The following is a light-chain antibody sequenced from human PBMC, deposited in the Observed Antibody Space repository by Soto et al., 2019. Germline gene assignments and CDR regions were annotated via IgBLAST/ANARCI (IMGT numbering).Light chain of an antibody. V-gene: IGKV1-33*01. J-gene: IGKJ5*01. CDR2: DAS. CDR1: QDITNY. CDR3: QQYEDIPPT. Sequence: DIQMTQARSSLTASVGYSVTITCQASQDITNYLNWYQHKPGKAPKLLVYDASNLEPGVPSRFSGRGSGRDFTFTISSLQPEDTATYYCQQYEDIPPTFGQGTRLEIK.